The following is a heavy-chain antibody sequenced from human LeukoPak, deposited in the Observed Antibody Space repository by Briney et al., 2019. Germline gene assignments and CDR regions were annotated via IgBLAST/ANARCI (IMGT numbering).Heavy chain of an antibody. V-gene: IGHV3-21*01. D-gene: IGHD6-13*01. CDR3: ARANGGIAAPYYYYYYMDV. CDR1: GFTFSSYS. Sequence: GGSLRLSCAASGFTFSSYSMNWVRQAPGKGLEWVPSISSSSSYIYYADSVKGRFTISRDNAKNSLHLQMNSLRAEDTAVYYCARANGGIAAPYYYYYYMDVWGKGTTVTVSS. CDR2: ISSSSSYI. J-gene: IGHJ6*03.